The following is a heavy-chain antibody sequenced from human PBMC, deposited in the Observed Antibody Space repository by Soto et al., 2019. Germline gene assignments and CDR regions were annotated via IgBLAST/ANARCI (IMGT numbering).Heavy chain of an antibody. J-gene: IGHJ3*02. V-gene: IGHV3-21*01. CDR1: GFNFSTYT. CDR2: ISGNNVYL. CDR3: ARDRCSGGSCYRTYAFDM. D-gene: IGHD2-15*01. Sequence: EAQLVESGGGLVKPGGSLRVSCAASGFNFSTYTMNWVRQAPGKGLAWVSSISGNNVYLYYADSVKGRFSISRDNAKNSLTLQMNSLRAEDTAIYYCARDRCSGGSCYRTYAFDMLGQGTLVTVSS.